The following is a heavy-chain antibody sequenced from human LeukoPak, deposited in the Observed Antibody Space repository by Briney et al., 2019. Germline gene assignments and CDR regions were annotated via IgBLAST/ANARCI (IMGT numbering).Heavy chain of an antibody. CDR3: ANNYDYVWGSYRSSGFDY. CDR2: IRYDGSNK. D-gene: IGHD3-16*02. Sequence: GGSLTLSCAASGFTFSSYGMHWVRQAPGRGLAWVAFIRYDGSNKYYADSVKGRFTISRDNSKNPLSLQMNSLRSEGTAEYYCANNYDYVWGSYRSSGFDYWGQGTLVTVSS. V-gene: IGHV3-30*02. J-gene: IGHJ4*02. CDR1: GFTFSSYG.